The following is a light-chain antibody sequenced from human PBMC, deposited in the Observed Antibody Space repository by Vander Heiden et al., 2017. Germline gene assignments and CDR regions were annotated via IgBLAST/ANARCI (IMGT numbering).Light chain of an antibody. J-gene: IGKJ1*01. V-gene: IGKV4-1*01. Sequence: DIVMTPSPDSLAVSLGERAIINCKSSQSVLYRSNNKNYLAWYQQKPGQPPKLLIYWASTRESGVPDRFSGSGSGTDFTLTISSLQAEDVAVYYCQQYYSTPQTFGQGTKVEIK. CDR3: QQYYSTPQT. CDR1: QSVLYRSNNKNY. CDR2: WAS.